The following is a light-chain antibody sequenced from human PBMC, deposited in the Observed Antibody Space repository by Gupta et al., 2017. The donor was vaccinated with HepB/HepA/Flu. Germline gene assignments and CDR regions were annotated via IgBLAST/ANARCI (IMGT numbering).Light chain of an antibody. CDR1: QSASRY. CDR2: GAS. CDR3: QQYGSSPIT. V-gene: IGKV3-20*01. J-gene: IGKJ5*01. Sequence: EIVLTQSPGTLSLSPGERATLSCRASQSASRYLAWYQQKPGQAPRLLIYGASSRATGIPDRFSGSGSGTDFTLTISRLEPEDFAVYCCQQYGSSPITFGQGTRLEIK.